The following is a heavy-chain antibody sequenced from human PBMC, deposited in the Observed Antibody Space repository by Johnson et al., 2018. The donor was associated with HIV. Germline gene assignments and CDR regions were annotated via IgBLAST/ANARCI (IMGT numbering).Heavy chain of an antibody. J-gene: IGHJ3*01. Sequence: QVQLVESGGGLVQPGGSLRLSCAASGFTFSSSAMHRVHQAPGNGLEWVSVIYSGGSTYYTDSVKGRFTISRDNSKNTLYLQMNSLRAEDTAVYYCAKDGGMWSYTFDVWGQGTLVSVSS. CDR2: IYSGGST. D-gene: IGHD3-16*01. CDR1: GFTFSSSA. V-gene: IGHV3-NL1*01. CDR3: AKDGGMWSYTFDV.